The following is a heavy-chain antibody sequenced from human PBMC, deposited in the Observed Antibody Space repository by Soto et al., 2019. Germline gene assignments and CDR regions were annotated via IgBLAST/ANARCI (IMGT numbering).Heavy chain of an antibody. J-gene: IGHJ4*02. CDR2: IIPIFGTA. CDR3: ARADPNYYDSSGPVDS. D-gene: IGHD3-22*01. V-gene: IGHV1-69*05. Sequence: QVQLVQSGAEVKKPGSSVKVSCKASGGTFSSYAISWVRQAPGQGLEWMGGIIPIFGTANYAQKFQGRVTITXAEXTXRAYMELSSMRSEDTAVYYCARADPNYYDSSGPVDSWGQGTLVTVSS. CDR1: GGTFSSYA.